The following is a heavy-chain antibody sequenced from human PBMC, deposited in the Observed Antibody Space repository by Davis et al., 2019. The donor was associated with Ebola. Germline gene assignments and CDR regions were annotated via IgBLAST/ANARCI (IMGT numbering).Heavy chain of an antibody. Sequence: GESLKISCAASGFTFSSYSMNWVRQAPGKGLEWVSSISSSSSYIYYADSVKGRFTISRDNAKNSLYLQMNSLRAEDTAVYYCARDILDTAMADYYYYGMDVWGQGTTVTVSS. CDR3: ARDILDTAMADYYYYGMDV. D-gene: IGHD5-18*01. CDR1: GFTFSSYS. CDR2: ISSSSSYI. J-gene: IGHJ6*02. V-gene: IGHV3-21*01.